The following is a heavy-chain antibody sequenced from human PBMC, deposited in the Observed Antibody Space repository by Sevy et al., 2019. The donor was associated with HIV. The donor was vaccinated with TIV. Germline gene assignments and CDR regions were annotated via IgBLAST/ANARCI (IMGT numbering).Heavy chain of an antibody. CDR2: ISAYNGNT. J-gene: IGHJ4*02. V-gene: IGHV1-18*04. Sequence: ASVKVSCKASGYTFTSYGISWVRQAPGQGLEWMGWISAYNGNTNYAQKLQGRVTMTTDTSTSTAYMELRSLRSDDTAVYYCARDKKYQLLSERDFDYWGQGTLVTVSS. CDR3: ARDKKYQLLSERDFDY. CDR1: GYTFTSYG. D-gene: IGHD2-2*01.